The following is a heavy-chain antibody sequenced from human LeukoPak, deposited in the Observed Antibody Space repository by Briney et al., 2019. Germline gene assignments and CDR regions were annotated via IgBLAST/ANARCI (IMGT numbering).Heavy chain of an antibody. CDR1: GYTFTDYY. D-gene: IGHD6-19*01. CDR3: ARDSLYSSGWYGYYYGMDV. J-gene: IGHJ6*02. V-gene: IGHV1-69*04. CDR2: IIPILGIA. Sequence: ASVKVSCKASGYTFTDYYIHWVRQAPGQGLEWMGRIIPILGIANYAQKFQGRVTITADKSTSTAYMELSSLRSEDTAVYYCARDSLYSSGWYGYYYGMDVWGQGTTVTVSS.